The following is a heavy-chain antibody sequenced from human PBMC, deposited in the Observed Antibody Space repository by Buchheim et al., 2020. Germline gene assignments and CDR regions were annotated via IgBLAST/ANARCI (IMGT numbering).Heavy chain of an antibody. CDR3: AGERRRAAAGTTNYYGMDV. CDR2: ISYDGSNK. D-gene: IGHD6-13*01. V-gene: IGHV3-30*04. CDR1: GFTFSSYA. J-gene: IGHJ6*02. Sequence: QVQLVESGGGVVQPGRSLRLSCAASGFTFSSYAMHWVRQAPGKGLEWVAVISYDGSNKYYADSVKGRFTISRDNSKNTLYLQMNSLRAEDTAVYYCAGERRRAAAGTTNYYGMDVWGQGTT.